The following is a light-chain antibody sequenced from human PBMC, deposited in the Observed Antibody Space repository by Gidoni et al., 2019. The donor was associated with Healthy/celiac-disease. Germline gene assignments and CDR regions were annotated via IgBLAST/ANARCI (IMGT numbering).Light chain of an antibody. CDR1: QSVSSSY. CDR2: GAS. J-gene: IGKJ1*01. Sequence: EIVLTQSAGTLSLSPGERATLSCRASQSVSSSYLAWYQQKPGQAPRLLIYGASSRATGIPDRFSGSGSGTDFTLTISRLEPEDFAVYYCQQYGSSPWTFGQXTKWKSN. CDR3: QQYGSSPWT. V-gene: IGKV3-20*01.